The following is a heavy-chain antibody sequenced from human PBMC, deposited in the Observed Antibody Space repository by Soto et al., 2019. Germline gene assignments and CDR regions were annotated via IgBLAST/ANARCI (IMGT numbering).Heavy chain of an antibody. J-gene: IGHJ3*02. CDR2: ISGSGGST. D-gene: IGHD4-4*01. Sequence: GGSLRLSCAASGFTFSSYAMSWVRQAPGKGLEWVSAISGSGGSTYYADSVKGRFTISRDNSKNTLYLQMNSLRAEDTAVYYCAKVGAYSNYPLGAFDIWGQGPMVTVSS. CDR3: AKVGAYSNYPLGAFDI. CDR1: GFTFSSYA. V-gene: IGHV3-23*01.